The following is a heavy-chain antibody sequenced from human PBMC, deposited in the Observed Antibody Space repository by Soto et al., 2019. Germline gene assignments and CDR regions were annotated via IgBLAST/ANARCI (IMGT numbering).Heavy chain of an antibody. D-gene: IGHD2-21*02. Sequence: SVKGSCKASGGPLSSYAISWVRQAPGHALEWMGWIIPYNGNTNYAQNFQDRFSITRESSLSRVYMELRSLRSADTGMYYCARSARDEDGDHYLDSWGQGTLVTVSS. J-gene: IGHJ5*01. V-gene: IGHV1-45*02. CDR3: ARSARDEDGDHYLDS. CDR2: IIPYNGNT. CDR1: GGPLSSYA.